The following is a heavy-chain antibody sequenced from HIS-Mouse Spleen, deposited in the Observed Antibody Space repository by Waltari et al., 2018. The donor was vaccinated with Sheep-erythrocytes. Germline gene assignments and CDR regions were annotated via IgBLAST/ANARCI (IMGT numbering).Heavy chain of an antibody. CDR3: AQTGATTPHFDY. J-gene: IGHJ4*02. Sequence: QVQLVQSGAEVKKPGPQVKASGKASGGPSPSFPISGVRQAPGQGLEWMGRIIPILGIANYAQKFQGRVTITADKSTSTAYMELSSLRSEDTAVYYCAQTGATTPHFDYWGQGTLVTVSS. CDR2: IIPILGIA. D-gene: IGHD1-26*01. V-gene: IGHV1-69*04. CDR1: GGPSPSFP.